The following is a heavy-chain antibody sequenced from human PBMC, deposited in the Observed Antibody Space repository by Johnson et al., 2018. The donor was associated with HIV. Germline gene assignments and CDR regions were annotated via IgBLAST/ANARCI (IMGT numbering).Heavy chain of an antibody. V-gene: IGHV3-15*01. CDR1: GFTFSNAW. J-gene: IGHJ3*02. CDR3: TTAIYSYDTRDTRAFDI. CDR2: IKSKTDGGTT. D-gene: IGHD3-22*01. Sequence: VQLVESGGGLVTPGGSLRLSCAASGFTFSNAWMSWVRQAPGKGLEWIGRIKSKTDGGTTDYAAPVKGRFSISRDDSKNTLYLQMNSLKTEDTALYYCTTAIYSYDTRDTRAFDIWGQGTVVTVSS.